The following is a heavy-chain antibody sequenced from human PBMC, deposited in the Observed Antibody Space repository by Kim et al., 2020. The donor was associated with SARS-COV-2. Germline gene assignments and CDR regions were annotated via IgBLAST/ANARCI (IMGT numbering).Heavy chain of an antibody. V-gene: IGHV5-51*01. CDR3: ARQEGVEYSSSSTGMDV. D-gene: IGHD6-6*01. J-gene: IGHJ6*02. CDR1: GYNFTSYW. CDR2: IYPGDSDT. Sequence: GESLKISCKGSGYNFTSYWIGWVRQMPGKGLEWMGIIYPGDSDTRYSPSFQGQVTISADKSISTAYLQWSSLKASDTAMYYCARQEGVEYSSSSTGMDVWGQGTTVTVSS.